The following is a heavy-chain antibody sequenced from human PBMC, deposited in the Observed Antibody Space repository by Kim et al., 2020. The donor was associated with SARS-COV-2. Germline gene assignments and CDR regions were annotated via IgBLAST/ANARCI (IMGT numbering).Heavy chain of an antibody. J-gene: IGHJ6*02. Sequence: SETLSLTCTVSGGSISSYYWSWIRQPPGKGLEWIGYIYYSGSTNYNPSLKSRVTISVDTSKNQFSLKLSSVTAADTAVYYCARVEYSYGYPLEYYYGMDVWGQGTTVTVSS. V-gene: IGHV4-59*08. CDR2: IYYSGST. CDR3: ARVEYSYGYPLEYYYGMDV. CDR1: GGSISSYY. D-gene: IGHD5-18*01.